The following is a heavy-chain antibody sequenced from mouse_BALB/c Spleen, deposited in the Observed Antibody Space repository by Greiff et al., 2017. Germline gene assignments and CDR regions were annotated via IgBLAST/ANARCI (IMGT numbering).Heavy chain of an antibody. V-gene: IGHV5-6-3*01. CDR1: GFTFSSYG. Sequence: EVQLVESGGGLVQPGGSLKLSCAASGFTFSSYGMSWVRQTPDKRLELVATINSNGGSTYYPDSVKGRFTISRDNAKNTLYLQMSSLKSEDTAMYYCARDPTAYWGQGTLVTVSA. CDR3: ARDPTAY. CDR2: INSNGGST. J-gene: IGHJ3*01.